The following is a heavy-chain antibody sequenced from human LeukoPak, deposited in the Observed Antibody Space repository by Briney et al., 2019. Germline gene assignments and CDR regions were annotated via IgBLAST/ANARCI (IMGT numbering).Heavy chain of an antibody. Sequence: VASVKVSCKASGYTFTGYYLHWVRQAPGQGLEWMGWINPNSGGTNYAQKFQGRVTMTSDTSIITAYMELSRLTSDDTAMYYCARSFCSRGSCYSRGYYFDYWGQGTLVTVFS. J-gene: IGHJ4*02. CDR1: GYTFTGYY. V-gene: IGHV1-2*02. CDR3: ARSFCSRGSCYSRGYYFDY. D-gene: IGHD2-15*01. CDR2: INPNSGGT.